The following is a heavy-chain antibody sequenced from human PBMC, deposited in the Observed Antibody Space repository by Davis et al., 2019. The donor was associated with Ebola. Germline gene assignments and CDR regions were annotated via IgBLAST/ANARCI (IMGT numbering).Heavy chain of an antibody. Sequence: ASVKVSCKASGYTFTSYGISWVRQAPGQGLEWMGWISAYNGNTNYAQKLQGRVTMTTDTSTSTAYMELRSLRSEDTAVYYCASPLRSYYYGMDVWGQGTTVTVSS. CDR1: GYTFTSYG. V-gene: IGHV1-18*01. CDR3: ASPLRSYYYGMDV. D-gene: IGHD4-17*01. J-gene: IGHJ6*02. CDR2: ISAYNGNT.